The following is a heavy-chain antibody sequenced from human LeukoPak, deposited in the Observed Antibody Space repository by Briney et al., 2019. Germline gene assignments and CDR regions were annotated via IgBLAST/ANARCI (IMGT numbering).Heavy chain of an antibody. Sequence: PGGSLRLSCAASGFTFSSFAMSWVRQAPGKGLEWVSIISGNDGTTYYADSVKGRFTISRDNSKNTLYLQMDSLRAEDTAVYYCAKAVWTPNVAPSGLDYWGQGTLVTVSS. CDR2: ISGNDGTT. V-gene: IGHV3-23*01. CDR3: AKAVWTPNVAPSGLDY. J-gene: IGHJ4*02. D-gene: IGHD3/OR15-3a*01. CDR1: GFTFSSFA.